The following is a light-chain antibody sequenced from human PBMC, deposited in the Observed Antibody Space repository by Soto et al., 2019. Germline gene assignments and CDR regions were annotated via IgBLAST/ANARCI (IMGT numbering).Light chain of an antibody. V-gene: IGLV7-46*01. CDR3: MLSDSGGLV. J-gene: IGLJ2*01. CDR1: SGAVTSGRY. CDR2: DTF. Sequence: QAVVTQEPSLTVSPGGTVTLTCGSSSGAVTSGRYPYWFQQKPGQAPRTLIYDTFNKHSWTPARFSGSLLGGKAALTPSGAQPEDEAEYYCMLSDSGGLVFGGGTKLTVL.